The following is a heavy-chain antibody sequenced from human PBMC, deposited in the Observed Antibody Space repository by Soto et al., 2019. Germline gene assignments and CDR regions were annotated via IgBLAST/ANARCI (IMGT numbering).Heavy chain of an antibody. CDR2: IHYSGST. Sequence: SETLSLTCTVTGGSISNYYWTWIRQPPGKGLEWIGYIHYSGSTNYNPSLKSRVTMSADTSKKHFSLKLSSVTAADTAVYYCARVANGFYSDFDYWGPGTLVTVPQ. CDR1: GGSISNYY. CDR3: ARVANGFYSDFDY. D-gene: IGHD3-22*01. V-gene: IGHV4-59*01. J-gene: IGHJ4*02.